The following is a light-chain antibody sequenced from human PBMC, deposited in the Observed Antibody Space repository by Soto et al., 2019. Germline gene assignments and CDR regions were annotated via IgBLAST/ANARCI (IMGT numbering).Light chain of an antibody. Sequence: EIVLTQSPATLSLSPGERAALSYRASQSVSTFLAWCHHKPGQAPRLLIYDASNRATGIPARFSGSGSGTDFTLTISSLEPEDFAVYYCQQRSNCWTFGQGTKVEI. CDR3: QQRSNCWT. CDR2: DAS. J-gene: IGKJ1*01. V-gene: IGKV3-11*01. CDR1: QSVSTF.